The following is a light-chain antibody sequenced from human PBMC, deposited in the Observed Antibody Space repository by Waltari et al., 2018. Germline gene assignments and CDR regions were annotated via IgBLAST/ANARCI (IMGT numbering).Light chain of an antibody. J-gene: IGLJ1*01. Sequence: QSALTQPASVSGSPGQSISISCTGTSRDVGGYYYVSWYQQIPGKAPTPIIYEVYNRPSGFSHRFSGSKSGTTASLTISGLQADDESDYYCSSYGIPNTHVFGTGTKVTVL. V-gene: IGLV2-14*01. CDR3: SSYGIPNTHV. CDR1: SRDVGGYYY. CDR2: EVY.